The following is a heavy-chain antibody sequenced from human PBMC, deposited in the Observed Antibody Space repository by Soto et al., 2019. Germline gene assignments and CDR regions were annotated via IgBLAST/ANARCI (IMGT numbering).Heavy chain of an antibody. D-gene: IGHD1-1*01. CDR2: ISYDGSNK. CDR1: GCTFSSYS. J-gene: IGHJ4*02. Sequence: GGSLRLSCAASGCTFSSYSMHWVPQAPGKGLEWVAVISYDGSNKYYADSVKGRFTISRDNSKNTLYLQMNSLRAEDTAVYYCAKDGTTGTTNGHDYWGQGTLVTVSS. V-gene: IGHV3-30-3*01. CDR3: AKDGTTGTTNGHDY.